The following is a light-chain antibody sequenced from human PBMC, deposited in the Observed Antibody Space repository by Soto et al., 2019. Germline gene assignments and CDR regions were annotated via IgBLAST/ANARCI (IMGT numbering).Light chain of an antibody. J-gene: IGLJ2*01. Sequence: QLVLTQPPSASGTPGQRVTISCSGSSSNIARNSVNWYQQLPGTAPKLLIYDNSQRPSGVPDRFSGSKSGTSASLAISGLQSEDDADYYCAAWDDSLNGVVFGGGTKVTVL. CDR3: AAWDDSLNGVV. CDR1: SSNIARNS. CDR2: DNS. V-gene: IGLV1-44*01.